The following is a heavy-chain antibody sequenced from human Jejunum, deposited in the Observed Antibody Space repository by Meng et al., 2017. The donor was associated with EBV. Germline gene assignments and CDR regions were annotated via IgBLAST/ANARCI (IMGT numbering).Heavy chain of an antibody. CDR1: GFSLGTSGAG. V-gene: IGHV2-5*01. J-gene: IGHJ3*01. D-gene: IGHD3-10*01. CDR2: IFWNDDR. Sequence: ITVKESGPPLVNPPPTLTLTCTFAGFSLGTSGAGVGWIRQPPGEAPEWLAVIFWNDDRLYNPSLKSRLSITKDTSKNQVVLTMTNVDPVDTATYYCAHRRGDDSSGGAFDLWGEGTMVTVSS. CDR3: AHRRGDDSSGGAFDL.